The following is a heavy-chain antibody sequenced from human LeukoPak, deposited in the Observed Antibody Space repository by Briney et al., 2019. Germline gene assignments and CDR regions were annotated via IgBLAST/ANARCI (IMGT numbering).Heavy chain of an antibody. CDR2: IYYSGTT. Sequence: SETLSLTCTVPGGSVSSRSYYWGWLRQPPGKGLEWIGTIYYSGTTFYNPSLKSRVPISVDTSNNQFSLKLSSVTAADTAVYYCARRQDSGGWFDFWGQGTLVIVSS. CDR1: GGSVSSRSYY. V-gene: IGHV4-39*01. CDR3: ARRQDSGGWFDF. D-gene: IGHD6-19*01. J-gene: IGHJ4*02.